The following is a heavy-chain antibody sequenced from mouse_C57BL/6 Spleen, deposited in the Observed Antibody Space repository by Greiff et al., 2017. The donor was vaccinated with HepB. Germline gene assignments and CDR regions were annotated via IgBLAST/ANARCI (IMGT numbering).Heavy chain of an antibody. V-gene: IGHV5-4*03. CDR1: GFTFSSYA. CDR3: ARPSYYGKGDWDFDV. Sequence: DVKLQESGGGLVKPGGSLKLSCAASGFTFSSYAMSWVRQTPEKRLEWVATISDGGSYTYYPDNVKGRFTISRDNAKNNLYLQMSHLKSEDTAMYYCARPSYYGKGDWDFDVWGTGTTVTVSS. D-gene: IGHD1-1*01. J-gene: IGHJ1*03. CDR2: ISDGGSYT.